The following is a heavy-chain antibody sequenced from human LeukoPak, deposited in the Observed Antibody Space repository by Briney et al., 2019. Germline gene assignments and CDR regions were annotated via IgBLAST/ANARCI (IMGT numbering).Heavy chain of an antibody. Sequence: PSETLSLTCTASGGSISSYYWSWIRQPPGKGLEWIGYIYYSGTTNCNPSLKSRVTISVDTSKNQFSLKLSSVTAADTAVYYCASSYSTSWTVDYWGQGTLVTVSS. J-gene: IGHJ4*02. CDR3: ASSYSTSWTVDY. V-gene: IGHV4-59*08. CDR2: IYYSGTT. D-gene: IGHD6-6*01. CDR1: GGSISSYY.